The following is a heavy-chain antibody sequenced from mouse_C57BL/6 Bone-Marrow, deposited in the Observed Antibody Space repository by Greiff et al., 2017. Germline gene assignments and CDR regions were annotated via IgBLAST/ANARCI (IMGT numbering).Heavy chain of an antibody. V-gene: IGHV1-59*01. CDR2: IDPSDSYT. J-gene: IGHJ4*01. CDR1: GYTFTSYW. Sequence: QVKLQQPGAELVRPGTSVKLSCKASGYTFTSYWMHWVKQRPGQGLEWIGVIDPSDSYTNYNQKFKGKATLTVDTSSSTAYMQLSSLTSEDSAVYYCARSWYFYAMDYWGQGTSVTVSS. CDR3: ARSWYFYAMDY.